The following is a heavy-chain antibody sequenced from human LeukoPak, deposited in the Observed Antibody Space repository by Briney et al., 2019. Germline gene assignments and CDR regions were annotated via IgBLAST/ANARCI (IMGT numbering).Heavy chain of an antibody. V-gene: IGHV3-7*01. CDR2: IKQDGSEK. CDR3: ASAFYCSGGSCLDY. CDR1: GFTFSRYW. Sequence: PGGSLRLSCAAAGFTFSRYWMSWVRQAPGKGLEWVANIKQDGSEKYYVDSVKGRFTISRDNAKNSLYLQMNSLRAEDTAVYYCASAFYCSGGSCLDYWGQGTLVTVSP. J-gene: IGHJ4*02. D-gene: IGHD2-15*01.